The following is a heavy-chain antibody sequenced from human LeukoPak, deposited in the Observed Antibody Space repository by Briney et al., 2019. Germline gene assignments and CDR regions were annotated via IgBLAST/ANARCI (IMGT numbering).Heavy chain of an antibody. CDR1: GGSISSGSYY. Sequence: PSETLSLTCTVSGGSISSGSYYWSWIRQPAGKGLEWIGRIYTSGSTNYNPSLKSRVTISVDTSKNQFSLKLSSVTAADTAVYYCARHWQGYGIAARSDWFDPWGQGTLVTVSS. D-gene: IGHD6-6*01. V-gene: IGHV4-61*02. CDR2: IYTSGST. CDR3: ARHWQGYGIAARSDWFDP. J-gene: IGHJ5*02.